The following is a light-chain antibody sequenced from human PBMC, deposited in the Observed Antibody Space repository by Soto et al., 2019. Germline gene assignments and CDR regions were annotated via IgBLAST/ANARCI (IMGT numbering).Light chain of an antibody. CDR2: GAT. CDR3: QQSYSTRG. J-gene: IGKJ1*01. Sequence: EIVMTQSPATLSVSPGERATLSCRASQSVSSNLAWYQQKPGQAPRLLIHGATTRATGIPARFSGSGSGTDFTLTISSLQPEDFATYYCQQSYSTRGFGQGTKVDIK. CDR1: QSVSSN. V-gene: IGKV3-15*01.